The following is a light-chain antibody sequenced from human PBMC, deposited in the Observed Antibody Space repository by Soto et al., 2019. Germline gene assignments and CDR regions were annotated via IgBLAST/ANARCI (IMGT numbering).Light chain of an antibody. V-gene: IGKV1-9*01. CDR2: AAS. CDR1: QGIASY. Sequence: DIQLTQSPSFLSASVGDRVTITCRASQGIASYLAWYQQKPGKAPKLLIYAASTLQSGVPSRFSGSGSGTEFTLTISSLQPEDFATYYCQQFNSYPFGGGTKVEIK. J-gene: IGKJ4*01. CDR3: QQFNSYP.